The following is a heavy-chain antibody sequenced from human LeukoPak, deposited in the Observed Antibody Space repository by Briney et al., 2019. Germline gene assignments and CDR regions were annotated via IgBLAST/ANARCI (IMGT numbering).Heavy chain of an antibody. V-gene: IGHV3-72*01. CDR2: TRNRANSYTT. D-gene: IGHD6-6*01. CDR3: AGGSSWGFFDY. CDR1: GFIFSDHY. Sequence: GGSLRLSCAASGFIFSDHYMDWVRQAPGKGLEWVGRTRNRANSYTTEYAASVKGRFTISRDNSKNSLYLEMNSLKTEDTAVYYCAGGSSWGFFDYWGLGTLVTVSS. J-gene: IGHJ4*02.